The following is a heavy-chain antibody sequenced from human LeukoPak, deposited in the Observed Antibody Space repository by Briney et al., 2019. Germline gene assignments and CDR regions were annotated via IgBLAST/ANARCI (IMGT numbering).Heavy chain of an antibody. Sequence: PSENLSLTCTVSGGSISSHYWSWIRQPPGKGLEWIGYIYYSGSTNYNPSLKSRVTISVDTSKNQFSLKLSSVTAADTAAYYCARVGNTGAAGAPYYYYMDVWGKGTTVTVSS. CDR2: IYYSGST. J-gene: IGHJ6*03. V-gene: IGHV4-59*11. D-gene: IGHD1-14*01. CDR3: ARVGNTGAAGAPYYYYMDV. CDR1: GGSISSHY.